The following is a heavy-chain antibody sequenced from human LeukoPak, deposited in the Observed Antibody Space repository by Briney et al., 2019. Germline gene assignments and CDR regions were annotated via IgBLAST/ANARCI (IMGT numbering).Heavy chain of an antibody. J-gene: IGHJ6*04. CDR3: ATRYCTIAACRASSYKCMDD. CDR1: GFSFSSNW. Sequence: GGSLRLSRAASGFSFSSNWMTWVRQAPGKGLEWVANINEDGSGRYYVDSVKGRFTISRDNARNSVHLQMNSLGPEDTAIYYCATRYCTIAACRASSYKCMDDWGKGTTVTVSS. V-gene: IGHV3-7*01. D-gene: IGHD2-8*01. CDR2: INEDGSGR.